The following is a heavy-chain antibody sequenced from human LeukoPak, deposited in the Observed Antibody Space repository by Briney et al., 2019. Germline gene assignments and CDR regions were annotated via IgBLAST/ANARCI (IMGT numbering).Heavy chain of an antibody. V-gene: IGHV3-74*01. CDR1: GFTFSSYW. CDR3: ARGYSSSYRIDY. Sequence: GGSLRLSCAASGFTFSSYWMHWVRQAPGKGLVWVSRINTDGSSTTYADSVTGRFTISRDNAKNTLYLQMNSLSAEDTAVYYCARGYSSSYRIDYWGQGTLVTVSS. J-gene: IGHJ4*02. CDR2: INTDGSST. D-gene: IGHD6-6*01.